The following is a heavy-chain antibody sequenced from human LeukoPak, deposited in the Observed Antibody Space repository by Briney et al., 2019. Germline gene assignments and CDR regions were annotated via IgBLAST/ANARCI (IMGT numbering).Heavy chain of an antibody. CDR2: IWYDGSNK. CDR1: GFTFSSYG. D-gene: IGHD3-10*01. J-gene: IGHJ4*02. V-gene: IGHV3-33*06. CDR3: AKFNHPLKVRGVINWYFDY. Sequence: PGRSLRLSCAASGFTFSSYGIHWVRPARGKGLEGVGVIWYDGSNKYYADAVKGRFTISRDNSKDTLYVQMNSLRAEDTAVYYCAKFNHPLKVRGVINWYFDYWGQGTLVTVSS.